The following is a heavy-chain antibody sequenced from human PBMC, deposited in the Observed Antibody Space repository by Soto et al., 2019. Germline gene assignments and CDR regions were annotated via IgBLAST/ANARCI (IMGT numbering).Heavy chain of an antibody. J-gene: IGHJ6*02. D-gene: IGHD2-21*01. CDR2: IYYSGST. V-gene: IGHV4-61*01. CDR1: GGSVSSGSYY. CDR3: ARDRHIVVVPYYYYYGMDV. Sequence: PSETLSLTCTVSGGSVSSGSYYWSWIRQPPGKGLEWIGYIYYSGSTNYNPSLKSRVTISVDTSKNQFSLKLSSVTAADTAVYYCARDRHIVVVPYYYYYGMDVWGQGTTVTVSS.